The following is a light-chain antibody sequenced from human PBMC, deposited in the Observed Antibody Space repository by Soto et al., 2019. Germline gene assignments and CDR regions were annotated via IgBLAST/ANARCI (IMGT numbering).Light chain of an antibody. V-gene: IGLV1-40*01. J-gene: IGLJ1*01. Sequence: QCVLTHPPSVSGAPGQRVTISCTGSISNIGAGYDVHWYQQLPGTAPKLLIYDNSNRPSGVPDRFSGSKSGTSASLAITGLQAEDEADYYCQSYDRSLSGSRVFGTGTKVTVL. CDR2: DNS. CDR1: ISNIGAGYD. CDR3: QSYDRSLSGSRV.